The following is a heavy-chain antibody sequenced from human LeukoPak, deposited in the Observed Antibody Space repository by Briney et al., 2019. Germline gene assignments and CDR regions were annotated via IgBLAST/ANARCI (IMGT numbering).Heavy chain of an antibody. CDR1: GITFSSYE. V-gene: IGHV3-48*03. Sequence: GGFLRLSCAASGITFSSYEMNWVRQAPGKGLEWISHITSGGTTIYYADSVKGRFTISRDNAKKSLYLQMNSLRAEDTAVYYCASGVSLDYWGQGTLVTVS. CDR2: ITSGGTTI. CDR3: ASGVSLDY. D-gene: IGHD3-10*01. J-gene: IGHJ4*02.